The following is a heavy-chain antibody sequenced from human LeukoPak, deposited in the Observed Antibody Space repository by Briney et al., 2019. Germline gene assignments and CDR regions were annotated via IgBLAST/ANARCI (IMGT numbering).Heavy chain of an antibody. J-gene: IGHJ6*02. CDR3: ARENYDFWSNYYRRYYGMDV. Sequence: PSETLSLTCAVYGGSFSSYYWSWIRQSPGKGLEWIGEINHSGSSNYNPSLKNRVTISVDTSKKKFSLKLSSVTAADTAVYYCARENYDFWSNYYRRYYGMDVWGQGTTVTVSS. CDR1: GGSFSSYY. D-gene: IGHD3-3*01. CDR2: INHSGSS. V-gene: IGHV4-34*01.